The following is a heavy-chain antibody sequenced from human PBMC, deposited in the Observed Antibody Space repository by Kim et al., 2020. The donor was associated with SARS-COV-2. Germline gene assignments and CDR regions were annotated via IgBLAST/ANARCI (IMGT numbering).Heavy chain of an antibody. Sequence: GGSLRLSCADSGFTFSSYEMNWVRQAPGKGLEWVSYISSSGSTIYYADSVKGRFTISRDNAKNSLYLQMNSLRAEDTAVYYCAREPAYCSGGSCYSNWFDPWSQGTLVTFS. CDR3: AREPAYCSGGSCYSNWFDP. CDR1: GFTFSSYE. V-gene: IGHV3-48*03. D-gene: IGHD2-15*01. CDR2: ISSSGSTI. J-gene: IGHJ5*01.